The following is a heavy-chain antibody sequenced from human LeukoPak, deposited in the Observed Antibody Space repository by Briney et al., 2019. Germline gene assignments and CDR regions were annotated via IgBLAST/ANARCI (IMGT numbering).Heavy chain of an antibody. CDR1: GGSFSGYY. V-gene: IGHV4-34*01. Sequence: SETLSLTCAVYGGSFSGYYWSWIRQPPGKGLEWIGEINHSGSTNYNPSLKSRVTISVDTSKNQFSLKLSSVTAADTAVYYCARGGDTAIDYWGQGTLVTDSS. CDR2: INHSGST. J-gene: IGHJ4*02. CDR3: ARGGDTAIDY. D-gene: IGHD5-18*01.